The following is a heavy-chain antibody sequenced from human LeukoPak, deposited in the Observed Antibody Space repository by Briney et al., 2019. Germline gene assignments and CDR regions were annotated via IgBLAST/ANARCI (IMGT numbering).Heavy chain of an antibody. Sequence: GESLKISCKGSGYSFCSYWLGWVRQMPGKGLEWMGIIYPGNSDTRYSPSFQGQVTISADKSSSTAYLQWSSLKASDTAMYYCARQFYSGYDAIWYFDLWGRGTLLTVSS. CDR1: GYSFCSYW. CDR3: ARQFYSGYDAIWYFDL. D-gene: IGHD5-12*01. V-gene: IGHV5-51*01. J-gene: IGHJ2*01. CDR2: IYPGNSDT.